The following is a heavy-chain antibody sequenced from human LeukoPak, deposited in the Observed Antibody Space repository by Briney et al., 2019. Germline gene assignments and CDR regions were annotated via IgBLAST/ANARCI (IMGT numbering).Heavy chain of an antibody. J-gene: IGHJ4*02. Sequence: ASVKVSCKTSGYTFSGYGISWVRQAPGQGLEWMGWITGNNGNTNYAPSLQGRVIMTKDTSTNTLYMELTSLRSDDTAVYYCARDQRNSGSYRFEYWGQGTLVTVSS. V-gene: IGHV1-18*01. CDR1: GYTFSGYG. D-gene: IGHD1-26*01. CDR3: ARDQRNSGSYRFEY. CDR2: ITGNNGNT.